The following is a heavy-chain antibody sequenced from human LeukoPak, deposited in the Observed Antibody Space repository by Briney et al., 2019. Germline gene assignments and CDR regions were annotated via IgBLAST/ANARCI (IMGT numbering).Heavy chain of an antibody. CDR1: GFTLSRYA. J-gene: IGHJ4*02. V-gene: IGHV3-23*01. CDR2: ISGSGGST. CDR3: AKETGYSGYDYGDY. Sequence: PGGSLRLSCAACGFTLSRYAMSWVRHAPGKGLEWVSGISGSGGSTYYADSVKGRFTISRDNSKNTLYLQMSSLRAEDTAVYYCAKETGYSGYDYGDYWGQGTLVTVSS. D-gene: IGHD5-12*01.